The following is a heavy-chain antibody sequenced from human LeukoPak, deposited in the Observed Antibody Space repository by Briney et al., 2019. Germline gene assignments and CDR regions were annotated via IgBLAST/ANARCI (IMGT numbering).Heavy chain of an antibody. J-gene: IGHJ4*02. CDR2: TFSSGST. CDR1: GGSISGYY. V-gene: IGHV4-59*08. D-gene: IGHD3-22*01. CDR3: ARHYYDRSDSYSFDY. Sequence: SETLSLTCTVSGGSISGYYWSWIRQPPGKGLEWIGYTFSSGSTNYNPSLKSRVTISEDTSVNQFSLKLSSVTAADTAVYYCARHYYDRSDSYSFDYWGQGTLVTVSS.